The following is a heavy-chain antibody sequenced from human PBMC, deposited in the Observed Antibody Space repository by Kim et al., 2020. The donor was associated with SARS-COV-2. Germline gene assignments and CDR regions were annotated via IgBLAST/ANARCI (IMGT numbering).Heavy chain of an antibody. CDR2: IGGSGSPI. CDR1: GFTFSDYH. J-gene: IGHJ6*02. Sequence: GGSLRLSCAASGFTFSDYHINWIRQAPGKGLEWVAYIGGSGSPISYADSVKGRFTVSRDNAKDSLYLQMSSLRAEDTAVYYCAIDYGGTPPFYYYYGMDVWGQGTTVIVSS. D-gene: IGHD4-17*01. V-gene: IGHV3-11*01. CDR3: AIDYGGTPPFYYYYGMDV.